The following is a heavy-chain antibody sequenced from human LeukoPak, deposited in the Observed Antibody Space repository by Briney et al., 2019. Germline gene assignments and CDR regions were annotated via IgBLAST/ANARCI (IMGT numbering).Heavy chain of an antibody. Sequence: GRSLRLSCAASGFTFDDYAMHWVRQDPGKGLEWVSGISWNSGSIGYADSVKGRFTISRDNAKNSLYLQMNSLRAEDTALYYCAKGKEGKRGYSYGFDYWGQGTLVTVSS. CDR1: GFTFDDYA. V-gene: IGHV3-9*01. CDR3: AKGKEGKRGYSYGFDY. J-gene: IGHJ4*02. CDR2: ISWNSGSI. D-gene: IGHD5-18*01.